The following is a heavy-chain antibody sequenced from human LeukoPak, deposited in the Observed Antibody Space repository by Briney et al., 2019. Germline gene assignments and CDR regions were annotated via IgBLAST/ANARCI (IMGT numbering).Heavy chain of an antibody. CDR2: ISYDGSNK. Sequence: GGSLRLSCAASGFTFRSYAMHWVRQAPGKGLEWVAVISYDGSNKYYADSVKGRFTISRDNSKNTLYLQMNSLRAEDTAVYYCARDARITMIVVVPAYYFDYWGQGTLVTVSS. D-gene: IGHD3-22*01. J-gene: IGHJ4*02. CDR3: ARDARITMIVVVPAYYFDY. CDR1: GFTFRSYA. V-gene: IGHV3-30*01.